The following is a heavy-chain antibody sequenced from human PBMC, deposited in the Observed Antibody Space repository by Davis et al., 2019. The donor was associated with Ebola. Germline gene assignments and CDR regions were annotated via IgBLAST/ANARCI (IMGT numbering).Heavy chain of an antibody. CDR3: ARDLRGGSPRYCSGGSCYYYYGMDV. CDR1: GYTFTSYG. D-gene: IGHD2-15*01. CDR2: ISAYNGNT. Sequence: ASVKVSCKASGYTFTSYGISWVRQAPGQGLEWLGWISAYNGNTNYAQKLQGRVTMTTDTSTSTAYMELRSLRSDDTAVYYCARDLRGGSPRYCSGGSCYYYYGMDVWGQGTTVTVSS. J-gene: IGHJ6*02. V-gene: IGHV1-18*01.